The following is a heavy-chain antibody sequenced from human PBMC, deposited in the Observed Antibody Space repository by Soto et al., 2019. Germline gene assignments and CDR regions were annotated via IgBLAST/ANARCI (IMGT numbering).Heavy chain of an antibody. Sequence: PSETLSLTCTVSGGSINSFYWSWIRQPPGKGLEWIGYGYYSGTTNYNPSLKSRVTISIDTSKNQFSLNVSSITAADTAVYYCARGLGSNYFYMDVWAKGTTVTVSS. CDR2: GYYSGTT. V-gene: IGHV4-59*08. J-gene: IGHJ6*03. CDR3: ARGLGSNYFYMDV. CDR1: GGSINSFY.